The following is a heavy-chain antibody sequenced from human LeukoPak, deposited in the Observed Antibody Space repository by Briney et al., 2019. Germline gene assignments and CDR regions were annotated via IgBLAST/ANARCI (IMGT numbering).Heavy chain of an antibody. J-gene: IGHJ4*02. CDR2: INGGGGST. V-gene: IGHV3-23*01. D-gene: IGHD3-10*01. CDR3: GKGRSGSGSFYPDY. Sequence: GGSLRLSCATSGFSFSSYAMSWVRQAPGKGLEWVSAINGGGGSTYYADSVKGRFTVSRDNPKNTLYLQMNSLRAEDTAVYYFGKGRSGSGSFYPDYWGQGTLVTGSS. CDR1: GFSFSSYA.